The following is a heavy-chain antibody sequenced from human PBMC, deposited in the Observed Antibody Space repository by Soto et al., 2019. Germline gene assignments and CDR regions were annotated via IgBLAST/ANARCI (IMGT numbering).Heavy chain of an antibody. V-gene: IGHV1-46*01. CDR2: INPSGGST. CDR3: ARDMITMVRGSPPGGTQGN. J-gene: IGHJ4*02. CDR1: GGTFSSYA. Sequence: ASVKVSCKASGGTFSSYAISWVRQAPGQGLEWMGIINPSGGSTSYAQKFQGRVTMTRDTSTSTVYMELSSLRSEDTAVYYCARDMITMVRGSPPGGTQGNWGQGTLVTVSS. D-gene: IGHD3-10*01.